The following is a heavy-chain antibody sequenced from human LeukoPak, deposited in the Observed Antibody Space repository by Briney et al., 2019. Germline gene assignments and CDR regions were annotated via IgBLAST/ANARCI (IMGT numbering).Heavy chain of an antibody. CDR2: ISGSGGST. Sequence: PGGTLRLSCAASGFTFSSYGMSWVRQAPGKGLEWVSAISGSGGSTYYADSVKGRFTISRDNSKNTLYLQMNSLRAEDTAVYYCASVSGRGYSFGWNDYWGQGTLVTVSS. CDR1: GFTFSSYG. J-gene: IGHJ4*02. CDR3: ASVSGRGYSFGWNDY. D-gene: IGHD5-18*01. V-gene: IGHV3-23*01.